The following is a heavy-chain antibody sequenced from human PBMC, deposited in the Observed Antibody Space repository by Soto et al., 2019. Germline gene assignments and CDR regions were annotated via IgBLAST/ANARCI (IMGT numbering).Heavy chain of an antibody. Sequence: GGSLRLSCAASGFTFRTYGMHWARQAPGKGLEWLAVISNTGINKYYADSVKGRFTISRDNSRDTLFLQMNSLRGEDTAIYYCAKVIRADSTSSNFYYYSGLDVWGQGTTVTVSS. CDR3: AKVIRADSTSSNFYYYSGLDV. CDR1: GFTFRTYG. CDR2: ISNTGINK. J-gene: IGHJ6*02. D-gene: IGHD6-6*01. V-gene: IGHV3-30*18.